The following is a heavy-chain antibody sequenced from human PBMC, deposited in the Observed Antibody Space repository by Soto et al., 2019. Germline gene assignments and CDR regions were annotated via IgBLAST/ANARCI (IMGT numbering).Heavy chain of an antibody. D-gene: IGHD3-3*01. J-gene: IGHJ5*02. CDR1: GGSISSYY. Sequence: QVQLQESGPGLVKPSETLSLTCTVSGGSISSYYWSWIRQPAGKGLEWIGLIYTSGSTNYNPSLKSRVTMSVDTSKNQCSRKLSSVTAADTAVYYCASNYYDLWSGRDWFDPWGQGTLFTVSS. CDR3: ASNYYDLWSGRDWFDP. CDR2: IYTSGST. V-gene: IGHV4-4*07.